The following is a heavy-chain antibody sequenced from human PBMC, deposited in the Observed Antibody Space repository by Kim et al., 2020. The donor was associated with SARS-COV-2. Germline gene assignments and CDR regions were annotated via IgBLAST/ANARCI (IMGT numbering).Heavy chain of an antibody. D-gene: IGHD5-12*01. Sequence: GGSLRLSCAASGFTFDDYAMHWVRQAPGKGLEWVSGISWNSGSIGYADSVKGRFTISRDNAKNSLYLQLNRLRAEDTALYYCAKGLGYSGYELDYWGQGTLVTAS. V-gene: IGHV3-9*01. CDR3: AKGLGYSGYELDY. J-gene: IGHJ4*02. CDR1: GFTFDDYA. CDR2: ISWNSGSI.